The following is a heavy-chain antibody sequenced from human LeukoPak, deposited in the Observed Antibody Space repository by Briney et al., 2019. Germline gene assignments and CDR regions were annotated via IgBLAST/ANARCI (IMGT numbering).Heavy chain of an antibody. V-gene: IGHV3-30*04. D-gene: IGHD3-9*01. Sequence: GGSLRLSCAASGFTFSSYAMHWVRQAPGKGLEWVAVISYDGSNKYYADSVKGRFTISRDNSKNTLYLQMNSLRAEDTAVYYCAKGRLRYFDTPAFFDYWGQGTLVTVSS. CDR3: AKGRLRYFDTPAFFDY. CDR2: ISYDGSNK. J-gene: IGHJ4*02. CDR1: GFTFSSYA.